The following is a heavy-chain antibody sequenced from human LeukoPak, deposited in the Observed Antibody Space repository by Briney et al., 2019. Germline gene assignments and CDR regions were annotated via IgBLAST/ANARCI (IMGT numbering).Heavy chain of an antibody. CDR1: GFIFSNYW. V-gene: IGHV3-69-1*01. J-gene: IGHJ3*02. Sequence: GGSLRLSCAASGFIFSNYWMHWVRQAPGKGLEWVSYISSSSTTSYADSVKGRFTISRDNAKNSLYLQMNSLRDEDTAVYYCARTSLRTFHIWGQGTMVTVSS. CDR2: ISSSSTT. CDR3: ARTSLRTFHI.